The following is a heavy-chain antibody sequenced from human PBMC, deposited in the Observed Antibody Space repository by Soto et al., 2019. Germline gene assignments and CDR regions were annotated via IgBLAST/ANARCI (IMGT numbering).Heavy chain of an antibody. Sequence: QVQLVQSGAEVKKPGSSVKVSCKASGGTFSSYAISWVRQAPGQGLEWMGGIIPISGTANYAQKFQGRVTITADKSTSTADRELSSLRSEDTAVYYCARSQGSSTSLEIYYYYYYGMDVWGQGTTVTVSS. V-gene: IGHV1-69*06. CDR3: ARSQGSSTSLEIYYYYYYGMDV. CDR2: IIPISGTA. D-gene: IGHD2-2*01. J-gene: IGHJ6*02. CDR1: GGTFSSYA.